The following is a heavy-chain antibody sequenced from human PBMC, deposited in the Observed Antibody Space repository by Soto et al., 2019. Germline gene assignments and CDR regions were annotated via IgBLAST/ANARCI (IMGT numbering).Heavy chain of an antibody. CDR1: GFTFSSYE. Sequence: GGSLRLSCAASGFTFSSYEMNWVRQAPGKGLEWVSYISSSGSTIYYADSVKGRFTISRDNAKNSLYLQMNSLRAEDTAVYYCARSFPLAAAGSLWGQGXLVTVYS. J-gene: IGHJ4*02. CDR2: ISSSGSTI. CDR3: ARSFPLAAAGSL. D-gene: IGHD6-13*01. V-gene: IGHV3-48*03.